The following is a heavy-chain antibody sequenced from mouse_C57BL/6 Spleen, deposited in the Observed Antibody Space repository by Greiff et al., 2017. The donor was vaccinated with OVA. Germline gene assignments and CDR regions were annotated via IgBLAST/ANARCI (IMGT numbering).Heavy chain of an antibody. V-gene: IGHV10-1*01. J-gene: IGHJ3*01. Sequence: VKDRFTISRDDSESMLYLQMNNLKTEDTAMYYCVRRSYDYDGGWFAYWGQGTLVTVSA. CDR3: VRRSYDYDGGWFAY. D-gene: IGHD2-4*01.